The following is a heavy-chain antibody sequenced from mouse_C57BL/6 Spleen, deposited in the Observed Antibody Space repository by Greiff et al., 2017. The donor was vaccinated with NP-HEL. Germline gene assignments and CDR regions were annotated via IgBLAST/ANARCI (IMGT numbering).Heavy chain of an antibody. CDR2: INPNNGGT. Sequence: EVQLQQSGPELVKPGASVKIPCKASGYTFTDYNMDWVKQSHGKSLEWIGDINPNNGGTIYNQKFKGKATLTVDKSSSTAYMELRSLTSEDTAVYYCARLEGLRRRSGYYFDYWGQGTTLTVSS. CDR1: GYTFTDYN. V-gene: IGHV1-18*01. CDR3: ARLEGLRRRSGYYFDY. D-gene: IGHD2-4*01. J-gene: IGHJ2*01.